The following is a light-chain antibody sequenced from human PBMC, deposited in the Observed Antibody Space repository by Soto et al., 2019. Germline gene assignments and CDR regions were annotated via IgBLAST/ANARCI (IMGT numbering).Light chain of an antibody. CDR2: KAS. CDR1: QSISSW. Sequence: DIQMTQSPSTLSASVGDRVTTTCRASQSISSWLAWYQQKPGKAPKLLIYKASSLESGVPSRFSGSGSGTKFTLTISSLQPDDFATYYCQQYNSYRTFGQGTKVEIK. CDR3: QQYNSYRT. J-gene: IGKJ1*01. V-gene: IGKV1-5*03.